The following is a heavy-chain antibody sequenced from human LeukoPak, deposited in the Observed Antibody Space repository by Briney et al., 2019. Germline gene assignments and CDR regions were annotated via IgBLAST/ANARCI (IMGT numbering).Heavy chain of an antibody. J-gene: IGHJ5*02. Sequence: AETLSLTCTVSGGSISSYYWSWIRQPPGKGLEWIGYIYYSGSTNYNPSLKSRVTISVDTSKNQFSLKLSSVTAADTAVYYCASGYCSSTSCLFDPWGQGTLVTVSS. CDR2: IYYSGST. D-gene: IGHD2-2*03. CDR3: ASGYCSSTSCLFDP. CDR1: GGSISSYY. V-gene: IGHV4-59*01.